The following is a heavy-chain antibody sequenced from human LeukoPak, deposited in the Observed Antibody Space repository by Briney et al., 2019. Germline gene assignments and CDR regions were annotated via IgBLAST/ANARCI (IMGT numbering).Heavy chain of an antibody. CDR3: ARETDYYDGSGYYPDY. CDR2: ISSSSSYI. V-gene: IGHV3-21*01. J-gene: IGHJ4*02. D-gene: IGHD3-22*01. Sequence: PGGSLRLSCAASGFTFSSYRMTCVRQAPGKGLECVSSISSSSSYIYYADSVKGRFNISRDNAKDSLHLEMDSVRAEETAVYFCARETDYYDGSGYYPDYWGQGTLVSVSS. CDR1: GFTFSSYR.